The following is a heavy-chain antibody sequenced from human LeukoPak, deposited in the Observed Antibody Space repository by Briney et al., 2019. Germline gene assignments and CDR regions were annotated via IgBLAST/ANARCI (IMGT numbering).Heavy chain of an antibody. D-gene: IGHD4-11*01. V-gene: IGHV3-30*18. J-gene: IGHJ6*02. CDR1: GFTFSSYG. CDR2: ISYDGSNK. Sequence: WGSLRLSCAASGFTFSSYGMHWVRQAPGKGLEWVAVISYDGSNKYYADSVNGRFTISRDNSKNTLYLQMNSLRAEDTAVYYCAKDMFPGYGDYSNFFYYYYGMDVWAKGPRSPSP. CDR3: AKDMFPGYGDYSNFFYYYYGMDV.